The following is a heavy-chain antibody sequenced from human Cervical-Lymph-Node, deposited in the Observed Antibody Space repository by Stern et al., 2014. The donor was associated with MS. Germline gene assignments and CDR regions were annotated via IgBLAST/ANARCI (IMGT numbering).Heavy chain of an antibody. Sequence: EVQLVQSGAEVKKPGESLKISCKGSGYTFSNSWIGWVRQMPGRGLEWMGIIYPGDSDTRYSPSFQGKITISADKSISTAYLQWNSLKASDTAIFYCARGSAGAGAFFDYWGQGTLVTVSS. D-gene: IGHD2-8*02. V-gene: IGHV5-51*01. CDR1: GYTFSNSW. J-gene: IGHJ4*02. CDR3: ARGSAGAGAFFDY. CDR2: IYPGDSDT.